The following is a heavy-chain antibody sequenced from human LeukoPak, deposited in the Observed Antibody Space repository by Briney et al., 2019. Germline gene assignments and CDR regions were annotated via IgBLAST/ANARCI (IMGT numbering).Heavy chain of an antibody. CDR3: ARGYSYGYYYYYYMDV. V-gene: IGHV1-46*01. CDR1: GYTFTSYY. J-gene: IGHJ6*03. CDR2: INPSGGST. Sequence: ASVKVSCKASGYTFTSYYMHWVRQAPGQGLEWIGIINPSGGSTSYAQKFQGRVTMTRDMSTSTVYMELGSLRSEDTAVYYCARGYSYGYYYYYYMDVWGKGTTVTVSS. D-gene: IGHD5-18*01.